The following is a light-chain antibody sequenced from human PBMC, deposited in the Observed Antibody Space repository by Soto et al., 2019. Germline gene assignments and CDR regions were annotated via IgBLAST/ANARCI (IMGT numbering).Light chain of an antibody. J-gene: IGLJ1*01. V-gene: IGLV2-8*01. CDR3: CSYAGTYSYV. CDR2: EVT. Sequence: QSALTQPPSASGSPGQSVTISCTGTSSDVGGYSYVSWYQQHPGKAPKLMIYEVTKRPSGVPDRFSGSKSGNTASLTVSGLQAEDEADYYCCSYAGTYSYVFGTGTKLTVL. CDR1: SSDVGGYSY.